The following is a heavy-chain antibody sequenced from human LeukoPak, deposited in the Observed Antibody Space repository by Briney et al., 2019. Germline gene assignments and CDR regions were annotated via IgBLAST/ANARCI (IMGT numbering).Heavy chain of an antibody. Sequence: PGGSLRLSCAASGFTFSSYAMSWVRRAPGKGLEWVSAISGSGGSTYYADSVKGRFTISRDNSKNTLYLQMNSLRAEDTAVYYCANGAGQYYYGSGSYNYWGQGTLVTVSS. CDR2: ISGSGGST. CDR3: ANGAGQYYYGSGSYNY. CDR1: GFTFSSYA. D-gene: IGHD3-10*01. V-gene: IGHV3-23*01. J-gene: IGHJ4*02.